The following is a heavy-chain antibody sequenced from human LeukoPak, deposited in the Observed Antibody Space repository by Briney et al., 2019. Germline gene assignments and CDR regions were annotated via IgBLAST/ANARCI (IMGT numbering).Heavy chain of an antibody. J-gene: IGHJ5*02. V-gene: IGHV2-5*02. CDR2: IYWDDDK. CDR3: AHRLLPHDYGDHGWFDP. CDR1: GSSLSTSGVG. D-gene: IGHD4-17*01. Sequence: SGPTLVKPTPTHTLTGTFAGSSLSTSGVGVGWIRQPPGKALEWLALIYWDDDKRYSPSLKSRLTITKDTSKNQSVPTMTNLDPVDTATYYCAHRLLPHDYGDHGWFDPWGQGTLVTVSS.